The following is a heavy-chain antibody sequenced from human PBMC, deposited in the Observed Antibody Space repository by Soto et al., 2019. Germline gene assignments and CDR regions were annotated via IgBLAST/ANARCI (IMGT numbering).Heavy chain of an antibody. CDR2: IWYDGSNK. V-gene: IGHV3-33*01. J-gene: IGHJ4*02. Sequence: GGSLRLSCAASGFTFSSYGMHWVRQAPGKGLEWVAVIWYDGSNKYYADSVKGRFTISRDNSKNTLYLQMNSLRAEDTAVYYCARAQSGGYYYFDYWGQGTLVTVSS. D-gene: IGHD1-26*01. CDR3: ARAQSGGYYYFDY. CDR1: GFTFSSYG.